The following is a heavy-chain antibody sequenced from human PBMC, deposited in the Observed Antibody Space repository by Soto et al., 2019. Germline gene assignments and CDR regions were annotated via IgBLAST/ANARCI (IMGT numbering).Heavy chain of an antibody. Sequence: GGSLRLSCAASGFDFSSYAMSWVRQAPGKGLECISLISGTGVPTLYAESVKGRFSVSRDNSKDTLFLEMNNLGVDDTAMYYCAKSFCSSSSCFFLWVDPWGPGTLVTVSS. D-gene: IGHD2-2*01. V-gene: IGHV3-23*01. CDR1: GFDFSSYA. CDR3: AKSFCSSSSCFFLWVDP. CDR2: ISGTGVPT. J-gene: IGHJ5*02.